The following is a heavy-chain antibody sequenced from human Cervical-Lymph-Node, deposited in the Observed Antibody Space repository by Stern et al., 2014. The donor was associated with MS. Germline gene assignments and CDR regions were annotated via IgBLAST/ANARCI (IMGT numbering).Heavy chain of an antibody. J-gene: IGHJ6*02. CDR1: GFTFSSYA. CDR3: AKDQPYCSGGSCYPRYYGMDV. V-gene: IGHV3-23*04. D-gene: IGHD2-15*01. CDR2: ISGRGGST. Sequence: EVQLVQSGGGLVQPGGSLRLSCAASGFTFSSYAMSWVRQAPGKGLEWVSTISGRGGSTYYADSVKGRFTISRDNSKNTLYLQMNSPRAEDTAVYYCAKDQPYCSGGSCYPRYYGMDVWGQGTTVTVSS.